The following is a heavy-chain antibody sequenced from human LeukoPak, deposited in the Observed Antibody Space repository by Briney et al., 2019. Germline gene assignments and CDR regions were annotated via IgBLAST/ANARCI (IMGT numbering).Heavy chain of an antibody. CDR2: ISGRGDRT. J-gene: IGHJ4*02. CDR3: AKVLNPRDGYKYYFDC. D-gene: IGHD5-24*01. CDR1: GFTFGSYA. V-gene: IGHV3-23*01. Sequence: GGSLRLSCAASGFTFGSYAMNWVRQAPGKGLEWVSAISGRGDRTYYADSVQGRFTIFRDNSKNTLYLQMNSLSAEDTAVYYCAKVLNPRDGYKYYFDCWGQGTLVTVSS.